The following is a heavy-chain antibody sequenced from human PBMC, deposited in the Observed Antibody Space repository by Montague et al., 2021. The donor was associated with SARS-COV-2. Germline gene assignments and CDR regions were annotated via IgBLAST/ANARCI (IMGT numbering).Heavy chain of an antibody. CDR3: ARGQVTISGGHIFIPAAGPLDV. J-gene: IGHJ6*02. Sequence: SETLSLTCAVYSGSFNYYWTWIRQSPGKGLEWIGEINHTGSVTYNPSLKGRVTLSRDTSKNQFSLKLQSVTPADTAVYYCARGQVTISGGHIFIPAAGPLDVWGPGTSVTVSS. V-gene: IGHV4-34*01. CDR2: INHTGSV. CDR1: SGSFNYY. D-gene: IGHD4-17*01.